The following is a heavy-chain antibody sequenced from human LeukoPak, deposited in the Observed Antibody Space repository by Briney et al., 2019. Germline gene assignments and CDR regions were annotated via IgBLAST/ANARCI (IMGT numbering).Heavy chain of an antibody. CDR2: ISSDESNK. V-gene: IGHV3-30*18. Sequence: GGSLRLSCAASGFTFSSYGMHWVRQAPGKGLEWVAFISSDESNKYYADSVKGRFTISRDNSKNTLYLQMNSLRAEDTAVYYCAKDRTILTGYPSFDYWGQGTLVTVSS. J-gene: IGHJ4*02. CDR3: AKDRTILTGYPSFDY. D-gene: IGHD3-9*01. CDR1: GFTFSSYG.